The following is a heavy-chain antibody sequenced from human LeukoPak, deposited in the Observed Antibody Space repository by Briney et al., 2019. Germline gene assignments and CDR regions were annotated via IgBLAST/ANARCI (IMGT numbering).Heavy chain of an antibody. V-gene: IGHV3-23*01. D-gene: IGHD3-9*01. CDR3: ATRGRYDTLTFYFEY. CDR2: IRGSGGST. J-gene: IGHJ4*02. CDR1: GFTFSSYA. Sequence: PGGSLRLSCAASGFTFSSYAISWVRQAPGKGLEWVSAIRGSGGSTYYADSVKGRFTISRDNSKNTLYLQMNSLRAEDTAVYYSATRGRYDTLTFYFEYWGQGTLVTVSS.